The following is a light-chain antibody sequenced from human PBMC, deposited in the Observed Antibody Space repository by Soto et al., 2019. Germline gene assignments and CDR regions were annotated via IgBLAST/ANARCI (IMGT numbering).Light chain of an antibody. CDR2: ANR. J-gene: IGLJ3*02. Sequence: QLVLTQPPSVSGAPGQRVTIPCTGSSSNIGAGYDVHWYQQLPGTAPKLLIYANRNRPSGVPDRLSGSRSGTSASLAITGLQAEDEADYYCQSYDISLSGWVFGGGTKLTVL. CDR1: SSNIGAGYD. V-gene: IGLV1-40*01. CDR3: QSYDISLSGWV.